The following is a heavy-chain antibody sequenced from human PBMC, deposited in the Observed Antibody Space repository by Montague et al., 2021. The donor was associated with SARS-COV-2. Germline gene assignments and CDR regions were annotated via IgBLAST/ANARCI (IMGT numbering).Heavy chain of an antibody. J-gene: IGHJ4*02. CDR2: IYYDGST. D-gene: IGHD3-16*01. V-gene: IGHV4-59*03. Sequence: SETLSLTCTVSGGSIRSYYWSWIRQTPGKGLEWIGYIYYDGSTNYNPSLKSRVTMSVDSSKNQFSLRLSSVTAADTAVYYCARYGCYFEPWGQGTLVTVSS. CDR1: GGSIRSYY. CDR3: ARYGCYFEP.